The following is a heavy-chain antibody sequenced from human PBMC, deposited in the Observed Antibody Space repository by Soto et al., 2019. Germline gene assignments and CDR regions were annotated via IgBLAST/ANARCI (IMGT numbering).Heavy chain of an antibody. V-gene: IGHV3-23*01. CDR1: GFTFSSYA. CDR3: ARAGVGWLVRDY. D-gene: IGHD6-19*01. CDR2: ISGRGDTT. Sequence: EVQLLESGGDLVQPGGSLRLSCAASGFTFSSYAMSWVRQATGEGLEWVSSISGRGDTTYYVDSVKGRFTISRDNSKNPLSLQMNSLRAEDTAVYYCARAGVGWLVRDYWGQGTLVIVSS. J-gene: IGHJ4*02.